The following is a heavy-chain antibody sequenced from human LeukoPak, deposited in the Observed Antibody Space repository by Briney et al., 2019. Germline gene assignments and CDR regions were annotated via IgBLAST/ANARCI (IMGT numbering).Heavy chain of an antibody. J-gene: IGHJ4*02. CDR1: GYTFTSYG. Sequence: GASVKVSCXTSGYTFTSYGVSWVRQAPGQGLEWMGWVSGYNGNTNYVQRFQGRVTMTTDTSTTTAYMELRNLRSDDTAVYYCARDIATVVHQDWGQGTLVTVSS. D-gene: IGHD2-15*01. CDR3: ARDIATVVHQD. V-gene: IGHV1-18*01. CDR2: VSGYNGNT.